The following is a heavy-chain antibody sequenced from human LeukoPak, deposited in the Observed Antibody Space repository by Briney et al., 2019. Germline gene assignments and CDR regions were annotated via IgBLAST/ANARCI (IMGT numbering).Heavy chain of an antibody. V-gene: IGHV1-69*04. CDR3: ARGAGDCSSTSCYKGYYYYGMDV. J-gene: IGHJ6*02. CDR1: GGTFRSYA. CDR2: IIPIFGIA. Sequence: SVKVSCKASGGTFRSYAISWVRQAPGQGLEWMGRIIPIFGIANYAQKFQGRVTITADKSTSTAYMELSSLRSEDTAVYYCARGAGDCSSTSCYKGYYYYGMDVWGQGTTATVSS. D-gene: IGHD2-2*02.